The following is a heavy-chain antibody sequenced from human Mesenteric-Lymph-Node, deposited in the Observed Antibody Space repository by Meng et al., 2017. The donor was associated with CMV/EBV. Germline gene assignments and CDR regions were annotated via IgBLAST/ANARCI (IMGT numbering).Heavy chain of an antibody. D-gene: IGHD2-2*01. J-gene: IGHJ4*02. CDR3: ARDLRDYANDY. CDR1: GFTVSSNY. V-gene: IGHV3-53*01. CDR2: IYSGGST. Sequence: GESLKISCAASGFTVSSNYMSWVRQAPGKGLEWVSVIYSGGSTYYADSVKGRFTISRDNSKNTLYLQMNSLRAEDTAVYYCARDLRDYANDYWGQGTLVTVSS.